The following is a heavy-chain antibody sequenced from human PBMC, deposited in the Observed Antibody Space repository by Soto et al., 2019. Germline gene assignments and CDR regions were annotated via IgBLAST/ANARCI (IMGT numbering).Heavy chain of an antibody. CDR1: GFTFNTHA. Sequence: QVQLVESGGGVVQPGRSLRLSCTASGFTFNTHAMHWVRQAPGKGLEWVAVTSYEGSTKYYADYAQGRFTISRDNSKKTLDLQLTRLRAGDTAVYYCAKHFTGWSYAFDHLCQGTLVSVSS. CDR3: AKHFTGWSYAFDH. D-gene: IGHD6-19*01. V-gene: IGHV3-30-3*02. J-gene: IGHJ4*02. CDR2: TSYEGSTK.